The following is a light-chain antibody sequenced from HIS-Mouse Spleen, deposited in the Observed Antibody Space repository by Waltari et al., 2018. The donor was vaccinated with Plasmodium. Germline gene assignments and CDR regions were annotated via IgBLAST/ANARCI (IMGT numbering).Light chain of an antibody. CDR2: QDS. J-gene: IGLJ2*01. Sequence: SYELTQPPSVSVSPGQTASITCSGDKLGDKYACWYQQKPGQSPVLVIYQDSKRPSGIPERFPGSNSGNTATLTISGTQAMDEADYYCQAWDSSTVVSGGGTKLTVL. CDR3: QAWDSSTVV. CDR1: KLGDKY. V-gene: IGLV3-1*01.